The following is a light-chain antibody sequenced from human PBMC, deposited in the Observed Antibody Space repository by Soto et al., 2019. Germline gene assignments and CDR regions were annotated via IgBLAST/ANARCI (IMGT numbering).Light chain of an antibody. CDR3: QQYDNLPLT. CDR1: QSINTW. Sequence: DIQMTQSPSSLSESAGDRVTITCRASQSINTWLAWYQQKPGKAPKLLIYGVSNLETGVPSRFSGSGSGTDFTFTISSLQPEDIATYYCQQYDNLPLTFGGGTKVDIK. J-gene: IGKJ4*01. CDR2: GVS. V-gene: IGKV1-33*01.